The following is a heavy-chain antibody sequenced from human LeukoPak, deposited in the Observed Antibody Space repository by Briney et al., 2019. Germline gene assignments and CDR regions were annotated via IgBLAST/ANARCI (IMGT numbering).Heavy chain of an antibody. J-gene: IGHJ4*02. CDR2: ISAYNGYT. CDR1: GYSFTNYG. Sequence: ASVKVSCKSSGYSFTNYGISWVRQAPGQGLEWMGWISAYNGYTHFAQKFQGRVTMTTDTSTSTAYMELRSLRSDDTAVYYCARGFPPRRNYDSSGYYSYYFDHWGQGTLVTVSS. V-gene: IGHV1-18*01. CDR3: ARGFPPRRNYDSSGYYSYYFDH. D-gene: IGHD3-22*01.